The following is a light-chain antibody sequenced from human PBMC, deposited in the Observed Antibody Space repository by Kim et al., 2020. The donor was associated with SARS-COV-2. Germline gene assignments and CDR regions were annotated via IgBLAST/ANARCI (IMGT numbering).Light chain of an antibody. V-gene: IGLV4-69*01. CDR2: VNSDGSH. J-gene: IGLJ3*02. CDR1: SGHDNYA. Sequence: SVHLTCPLSSGHDNYALGWHQQQPEKGPRYLMKVNSDGSHSKGDGIPDRFSGSSSGAERYLTITSLQAEDEADYYCQTWGTGIGVFGGGTQLTVL. CDR3: QTWGTGIGV.